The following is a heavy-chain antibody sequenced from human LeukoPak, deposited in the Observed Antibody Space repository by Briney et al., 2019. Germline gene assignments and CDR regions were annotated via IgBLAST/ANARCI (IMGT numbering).Heavy chain of an antibody. V-gene: IGHV3-20*04. CDR2: ISWNSGSI. D-gene: IGHD3-10*02. CDR1: GFTFSSYG. J-gene: IGHJ6*04. CDR3: AELGITMIGGV. Sequence: GGSLRLSCAASGFTFSSYGMSWVRQAPGKGLEWVSGISWNSGSIGYADSVKGRFTTSRDNAKNSLYLQMNSLRAEDTAVYYCAELGITMIGGVWGKGTTVTISS.